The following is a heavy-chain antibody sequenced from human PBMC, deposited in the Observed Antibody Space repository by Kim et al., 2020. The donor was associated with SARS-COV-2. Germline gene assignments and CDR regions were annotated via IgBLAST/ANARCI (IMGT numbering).Heavy chain of an antibody. J-gene: IGHJ3*02. D-gene: IGHD3-10*01. CDR1: GFTFSSYS. CDR2: IKKDGSQK. Sequence: GGSLRLSCAASGFTFSSYSMSWVRQAPGKGLEWVANIKKDGSQKNYVDSVKGRFTISRDNTKNSLSLQMNSLRAEDTAVYYCTRDRDYFDSGSYYDAFDIWGQGTMVTVSS. CDR3: TRDRDYFDSGSYYDAFDI. V-gene: IGHV3-7*01.